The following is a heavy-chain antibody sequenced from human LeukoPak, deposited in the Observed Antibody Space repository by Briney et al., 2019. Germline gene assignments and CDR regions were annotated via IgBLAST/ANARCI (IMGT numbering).Heavy chain of an antibody. J-gene: IGHJ5*02. CDR2: IYTSGST. Sequence: PSETLSLTCTVSGGSIRSYYWSWIRQPAGKGLEWIGRIYTSGSTNYNPSLKSPVTMSVDTSKNQFSLKLSSVTAADTAVYYCARDGHYGDRLMTISREGFDPWGQGTLVTVSS. V-gene: IGHV4-4*07. D-gene: IGHD3-9*01. CDR3: ARDGHYGDRLMTISREGFDP. CDR1: GGSIRSYY.